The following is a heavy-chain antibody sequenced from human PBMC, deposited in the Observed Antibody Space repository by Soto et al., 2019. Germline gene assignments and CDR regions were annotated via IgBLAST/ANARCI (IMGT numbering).Heavy chain of an antibody. D-gene: IGHD2-21*02. CDR3: AHSRGGGNSAWFDP. CDR2: IYWDDDK. Sequence: QITLKESGPTLVKPTQTLTLTCTFSGFSLSTSGVGVGWIRQPPGKALEWLALIYWDDDKRYSPSLKNRLTITNDTSNDQVVLTMTNMDPVDTATYYCAHSRGGGNSAWFDPWGQGTLVTVSS. CDR1: GFSLSTSGVG. J-gene: IGHJ5*02. V-gene: IGHV2-5*02.